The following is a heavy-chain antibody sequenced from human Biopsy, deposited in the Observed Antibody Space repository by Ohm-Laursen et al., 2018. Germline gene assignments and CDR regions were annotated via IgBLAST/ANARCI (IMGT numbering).Heavy chain of an antibody. CDR3: AEGDWIYYFDY. D-gene: IGHD2-21*02. Sequence: SLRLSCSASGFTFSSYAMTWVRQAPGKGLEWVSGIDGSGSSTYYADSVKGRFTIPRDNSKNTLYLQMNSLRAEDTAVYYCAEGDWIYYFDYWGRGTLVAVSS. J-gene: IGHJ4*02. V-gene: IGHV3-23*05. CDR1: GFTFSSYA. CDR2: IDGSGSST.